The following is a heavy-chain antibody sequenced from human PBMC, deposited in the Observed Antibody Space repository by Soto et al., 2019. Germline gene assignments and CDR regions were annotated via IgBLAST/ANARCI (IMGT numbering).Heavy chain of an antibody. D-gene: IGHD1-26*01. Sequence: GGSLRLSCASSVFTFTSYAMSCVRLTPGKCLEWVSAISGSGSNTFYADSVRGRFTISRDNSKNTVFLQMNNLRAEDTAVYFCARDRATFDYWGQGTRVSVSS. CDR2: ISGSGSNT. J-gene: IGHJ4*02. CDR3: ARDRATFDY. CDR1: VFTFTSYA. V-gene: IGHV3-23*01.